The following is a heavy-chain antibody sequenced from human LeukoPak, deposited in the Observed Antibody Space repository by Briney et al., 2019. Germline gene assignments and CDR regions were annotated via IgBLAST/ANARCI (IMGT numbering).Heavy chain of an antibody. Sequence: GGSLRLSCAASGFTFSSYGMHWVRQAPGKGLEWVAVIWYDGSNKYYADSVKGRFTISRDNSKNTLYLQMSSLRADDTAVYYCASRSPALDYWGQGTLVTVSS. V-gene: IGHV3-33*01. CDR1: GFTFSSYG. CDR3: ASRSPALDY. D-gene: IGHD2-2*01. CDR2: IWYDGSNK. J-gene: IGHJ4*02.